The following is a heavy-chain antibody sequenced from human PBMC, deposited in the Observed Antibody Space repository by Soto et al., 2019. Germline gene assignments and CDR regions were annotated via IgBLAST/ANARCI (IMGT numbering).Heavy chain of an antibody. CDR3: ARAYYDFWSGYSGRFDY. J-gene: IGHJ4*02. Sequence: SETLSLTCTVSGGSISSGGYYWSWIRQHPGKGLEWIGYIYYSGSTYYNPSLKSRVTISVDTSKNQFSLKLSSVTAADTAVYYCARAYYDFWSGYSGRFDYWGQGTLVTVSS. CDR1: GGSISSGGYY. CDR2: IYYSGST. D-gene: IGHD3-3*01. V-gene: IGHV4-31*03.